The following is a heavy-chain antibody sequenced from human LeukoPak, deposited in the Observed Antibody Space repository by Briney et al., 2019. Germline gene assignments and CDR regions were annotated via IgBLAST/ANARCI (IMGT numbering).Heavy chain of an antibody. CDR1: GFTFSSYA. CDR3: AKGAEYYYDSSGYSR. CDR2: IGGSSGST. V-gene: IGHV3-23*01. J-gene: IGHJ4*02. Sequence: GGSLRLSCAASGFTFSSYAMSWVRQAPGKGLEWVSAIGGSSGSTYYADSVKGRFTISRDNSKNTLYLQMNSLRAEDTAVYYCAKGAEYYYDSSGYSRWGQGTLVTVSS. D-gene: IGHD3-22*01.